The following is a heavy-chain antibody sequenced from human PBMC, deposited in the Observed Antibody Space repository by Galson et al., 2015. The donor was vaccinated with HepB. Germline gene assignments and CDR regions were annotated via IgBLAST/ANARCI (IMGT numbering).Heavy chain of an antibody. CDR3: AKDYTAMIRGSDV. CDR2: ISWNSGSI. J-gene: IGHJ6*02. D-gene: IGHD5-18*01. Sequence: LRLSCAASGFIFDDYGMHWVRQAPGKGLEWVSGISWNSGSIDYADSVKGRFTISRDNAKNSLYLQMNSLRAEDTALYYCAKDYTAMIRGSDVWGQGTTVTVSS. CDR1: GFIFDDYG. V-gene: IGHV3-9*01.